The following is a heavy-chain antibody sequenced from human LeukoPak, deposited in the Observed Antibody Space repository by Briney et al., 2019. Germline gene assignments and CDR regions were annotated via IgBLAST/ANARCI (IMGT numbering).Heavy chain of an antibody. D-gene: IGHD3-16*01. V-gene: IGHV4-39*07. CDR3: ARVLARGDAFDI. CDR2: IYYSGST. J-gene: IGHJ3*02. Sequence: KSSETLSLTCTVSGGSISSSSYYWGWIRQPPGKGLEWIGSIYYSGSTYYNPSLKSRVTISVDTSKNQFSLNLSSVTAADTAVYYCARVLARGDAFDIWGQGTMVTVSS. CDR1: GGSISSSSYY.